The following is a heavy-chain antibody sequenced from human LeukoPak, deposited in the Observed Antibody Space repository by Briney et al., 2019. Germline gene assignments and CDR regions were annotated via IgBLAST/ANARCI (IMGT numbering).Heavy chain of an antibody. J-gene: IGHJ4*02. D-gene: IGHD2-2*01. CDR2: INHSGST. Sequence: KPSETLSLTCAVYGGSFSGYYWSGIRQPPGKGLEWIGEINHSGSTNYNPSLKSRVTISVDTSKNQFSLKLSSVTAADTAVYYCARSPPYRCSSTSCYFDYWGQGTLVTVSS. V-gene: IGHV4-34*01. CDR1: GGSFSGYY. CDR3: ARSPPYRCSSTSCYFDY.